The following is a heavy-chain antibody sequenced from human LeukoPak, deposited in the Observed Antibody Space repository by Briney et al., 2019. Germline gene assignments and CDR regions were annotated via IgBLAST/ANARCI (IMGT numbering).Heavy chain of an antibody. V-gene: IGHV3-21*01. D-gene: IGHD5-18*01. CDR3: AVDTAMVVAFDI. J-gene: IGHJ3*02. Sequence: GGSLRLSCAVSGITLSNYGMNWVRQAPGKGLEWVSSISSSSSYIYYADSVKGRFTISRDNAKNSLYLQMNSLRAEDTAVYYCAVDTAMVVAFDIWGQGTMVTVSS. CDR2: ISSSSSYI. CDR1: GITLSNYG.